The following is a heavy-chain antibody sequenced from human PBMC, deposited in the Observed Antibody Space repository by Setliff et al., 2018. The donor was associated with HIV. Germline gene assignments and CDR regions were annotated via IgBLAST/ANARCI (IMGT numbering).Heavy chain of an antibody. J-gene: IGHJ4*02. CDR1: GETTRNGLYY. CDR3: ARGGGPDTNFDS. Sequence: SETLSLTCTVSGETTRNGLYYWHWMRQPPGKGLEWIGSIYYSGSTHYKSSLKSRVTISVDTSKNQFSLRLSSVTAADTAVYYCARGGGPDTNFDSWGRGTLVTVSS. V-gene: IGHV4-39*07. CDR2: IYYSGST.